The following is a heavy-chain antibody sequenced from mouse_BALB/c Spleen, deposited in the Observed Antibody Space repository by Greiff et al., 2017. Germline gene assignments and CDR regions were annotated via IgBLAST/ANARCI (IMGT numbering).Heavy chain of an antibody. Sequence: EVKLQESGPGLVKPSQSLSLTCTVTGYSITSDYAWNWIRQFPGNKLEWMGYISYSGSTSYNPSLKSRISITRDTSKNQFFLQLNSVTTEDTATYYCARGYDGYFDYWGQGTTLTVSS. V-gene: IGHV3-2*02. CDR1: GYSITSDYA. CDR3: ARGYDGYFDY. J-gene: IGHJ2*01. CDR2: ISYSGST. D-gene: IGHD2-14*01.